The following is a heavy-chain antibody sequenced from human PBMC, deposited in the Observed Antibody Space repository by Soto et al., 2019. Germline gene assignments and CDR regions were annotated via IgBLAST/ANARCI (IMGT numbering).Heavy chain of an antibody. CDR1: GFTFSSYG. V-gene: IGHV3-30*18. D-gene: IGHD3-3*01. J-gene: IGHJ6*02. CDR2: ISYDGSNK. CDR3: AKDMDVLRFLEWSDGRDV. Sequence: QVQLVESGGGVVQPGRSLRLSCAASGFTFSSYGMHWVRQAPGKGLEWVAVISYDGSNKYYADSVKGRFTISRDNSKNTLYLQMNSLRAEDTAVYYCAKDMDVLRFLEWSDGRDVWGQGTTVTVSS.